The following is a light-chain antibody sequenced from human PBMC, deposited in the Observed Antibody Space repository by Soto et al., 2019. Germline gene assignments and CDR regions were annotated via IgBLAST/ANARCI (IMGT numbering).Light chain of an antibody. Sequence: DIQMTQSPSTLSASVGDRVTITCRASQSISTWLAWYQQKPGKAPKILIYKASSLESGVPSRFSGSESGTEFPLTISSLQADDVATYYCQQYHDYRHTFGQGTKLDI. CDR2: KAS. CDR1: QSISTW. V-gene: IGKV1-5*03. CDR3: QQYHDYRHT. J-gene: IGKJ2*01.